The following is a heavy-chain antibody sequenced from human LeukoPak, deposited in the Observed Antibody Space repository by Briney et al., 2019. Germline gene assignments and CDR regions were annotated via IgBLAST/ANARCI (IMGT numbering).Heavy chain of an antibody. CDR1: GFTFSSYW. CDR3: ARADGYSGSHFDY. CDR2: IKQDGSEK. D-gene: IGHD1-26*01. Sequence: GGSLRLSCAASGFTFSSYWMSWVRQAPGKGLEWVANIKQDGSEKYYVDSVKGRFTISRDNAKNSLNLQMNSLRAEDTAVYHCARADGYSGSHFDYWGQGTLVTVSS. J-gene: IGHJ4*02. V-gene: IGHV3-7*01.